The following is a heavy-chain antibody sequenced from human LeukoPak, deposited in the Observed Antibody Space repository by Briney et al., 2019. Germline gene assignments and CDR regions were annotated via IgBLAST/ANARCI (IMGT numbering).Heavy chain of an antibody. CDR1: GYSFTTYL. CDR3: ARLLDFYDSTRFGYFDN. J-gene: IGHJ4*02. CDR2: NYPADFDT. D-gene: IGHD3-22*01. V-gene: IGHV5-51*01. Sequence: GESLKISCKGSGYSFTTYLISWVRQMPGKGLEWMGVNYPADFDTSYSPSFQGQVTISADKSISTAYLQSSSLKASDTAIYYCARLLDFYDSTRFGYFDNWGQGTLVTVSS.